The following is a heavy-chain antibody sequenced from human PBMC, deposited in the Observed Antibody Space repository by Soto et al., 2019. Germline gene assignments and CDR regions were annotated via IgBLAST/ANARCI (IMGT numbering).Heavy chain of an antibody. CDR3: TTENTGTRPTVALDF. J-gene: IGHJ4*02. V-gene: IGHV1-18*04. D-gene: IGHD6-19*01. CDR1: GYTFINYG. CDR2: ISTFNGNT. Sequence: QVQLVQSGGEVKKPGASVKVSCKTSGYTFINYGITWVRQAPGQGLEWMGWISTFNGNTNYAQKFQVRVTMTRDTSTTTAYMELRTLRSDDTAMYYCTTENTGTRPTVALDFWGQGTLVTVSS.